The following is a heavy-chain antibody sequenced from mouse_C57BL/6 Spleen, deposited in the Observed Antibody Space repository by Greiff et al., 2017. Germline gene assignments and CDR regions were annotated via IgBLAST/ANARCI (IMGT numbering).Heavy chain of an antibody. V-gene: IGHV1-64*01. J-gene: IGHJ2*01. CDR1: GYTFTSYW. CDR3: ARSSLPYCYGSRY. D-gene: IGHD1-1*01. CDR2: IHPNSGST. Sequence: QVQLQQPGAELVKPGASVKLSCKASGYTFTSYWMHWVKQRPGQGLEWIGMIHPNSGSTNYNEKFKSKATLTVDKSSSTAYMQLSSLTSEDSAVYYCARSSLPYCYGSRYWGQGTTLTVSS.